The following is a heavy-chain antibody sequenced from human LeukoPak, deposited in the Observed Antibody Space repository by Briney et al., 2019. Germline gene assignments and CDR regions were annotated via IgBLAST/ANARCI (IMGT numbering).Heavy chain of an antibody. CDR3: ARGRRGYCSSTSCYNGGWFDP. Sequence: SETLSLTCTVSGYSISNGYYWSWIRQPPGKGLEWIGEINHSGSTNYNPSLKSRVTISVDTSKNQFSLKLSSVTAADTAVYYCARGRRGYCSSTSCYNGGWFDPWGQGTLVTVSS. CDR2: INHSGST. J-gene: IGHJ5*02. D-gene: IGHD2-2*02. V-gene: IGHV4-34*01. CDR1: GYSISNGYY.